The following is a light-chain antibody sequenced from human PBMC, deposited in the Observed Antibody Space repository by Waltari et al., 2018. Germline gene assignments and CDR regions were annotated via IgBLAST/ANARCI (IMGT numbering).Light chain of an antibody. CDR1: SSDVGSYNS. J-gene: IGLJ3*02. V-gene: IGLV2-14*03. Sequence: QSALTQPASVSGSPGQSVTISCTGTSSDVGSYNSVSWYQDHPGQGPKVIIYDVSDRPSGVSARFSGSKSGNTASLPISGLQAEDEADYYCSSQSSNNIVLFGGGTKVTVL. CDR3: SSQSSNNIVL. CDR2: DVS.